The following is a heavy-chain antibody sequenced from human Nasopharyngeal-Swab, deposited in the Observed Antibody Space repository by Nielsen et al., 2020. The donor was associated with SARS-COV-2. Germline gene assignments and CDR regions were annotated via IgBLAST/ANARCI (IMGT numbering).Heavy chain of an antibody. CDR1: GFTFGNYW. D-gene: IGHD1-20*01. CDR3: ARLPRNNWRLDS. CDR2: IKEDGSEK. V-gene: IGHV3-7*03. Sequence: GESLKISCAASGFTFGNYWMSWVRQAPGKRLEWVANIKEDGSEKDYVDSVKGRFTISRDNIKNSLYLQMNNLRVEDTAVYFCARLPRNNWRLDSWGQGILVTVSS. J-gene: IGHJ4*02.